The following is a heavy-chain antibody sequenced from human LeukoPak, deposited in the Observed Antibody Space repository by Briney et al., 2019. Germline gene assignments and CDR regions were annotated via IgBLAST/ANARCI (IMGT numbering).Heavy chain of an antibody. V-gene: IGHV4-38-2*02. CDR3: WSRGTGSGWYGGFDY. CDR1: GYSISSGYY. Sequence: SETLSLTCTVSGYSISSGYYWGWIRQPPGKGLEWIGEIYHSGSSNYNPSLKSRVTISVDKSKNQFSLKLSSVTAADTAVYYCWSRGTGSGWYGGFDYWGQGTLVTVSS. D-gene: IGHD6-19*01. CDR2: IYHSGSS. J-gene: IGHJ4*02.